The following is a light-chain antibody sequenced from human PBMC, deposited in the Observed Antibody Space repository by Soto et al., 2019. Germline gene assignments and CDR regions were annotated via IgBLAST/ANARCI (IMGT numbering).Light chain of an antibody. Sequence: QSALTQPASVSGSPGQSIIIACTGTSSDVGGYIYVSWFQQHPGKAPKLIIYEVSNRPSGVSDRFSASKSGNTASLTISGLQAEDESTYYCSSYSSSSTLVFGTGTKVTVL. V-gene: IGLV2-14*01. CDR2: EVS. CDR1: SSDVGGYIY. J-gene: IGLJ1*01. CDR3: SSYSSSSTLV.